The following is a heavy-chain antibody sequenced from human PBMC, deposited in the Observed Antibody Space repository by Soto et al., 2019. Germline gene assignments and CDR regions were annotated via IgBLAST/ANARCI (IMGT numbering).Heavy chain of an antibody. CDR2: INAGNGNT. Sequence: QVQLVQSGAEVKKLGASVKVSCKASGYTFTSYAMHWVRQAPGQRLEWMGWINAGNGNTKQSQKFQGRVTITRDTSASTAYMELSSLRSEDTAVYYCARSAPPIDYWGQGTLVTVSS. J-gene: IGHJ4*02. V-gene: IGHV1-3*01. CDR1: GYTFTSYA. CDR3: ARSAPPIDY.